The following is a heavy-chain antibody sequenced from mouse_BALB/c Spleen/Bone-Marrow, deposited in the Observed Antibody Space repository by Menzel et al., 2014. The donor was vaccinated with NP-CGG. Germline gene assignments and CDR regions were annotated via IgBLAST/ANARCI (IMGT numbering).Heavy chain of an antibody. CDR3: ARSLRWYFDV. D-gene: IGHD1-1*01. J-gene: IGHJ1*01. Sequence: VKLVESGAELARPGASVKMSCKASGYTFTSYTMHWVKQRPGQGLEWIGYINPSSGYTNYNQKFKDKATLTADKSSSTAYMQLSSLTSEDPAVYYCARSLRWYFDVWGAGTTVTVSS. V-gene: IGHV1-4*01. CDR1: GYTFTSYT. CDR2: INPSSGYT.